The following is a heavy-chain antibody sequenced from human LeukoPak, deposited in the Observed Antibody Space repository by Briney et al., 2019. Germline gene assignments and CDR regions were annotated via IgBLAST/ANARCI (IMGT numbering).Heavy chain of an antibody. V-gene: IGHV1-18*01. CDR1: GYTFNSYG. J-gene: IGHJ6*03. CDR3: ARDLDIVVVVAATYYYMDV. Sequence: ASVKVFCKASGYTFNSYGISWVRQAPGQGLEGMGWISAYNGNTNYAQKLQGRVTMPTDASTSTAYMELRSLRSDDTAVYYCARDLDIVVVVAATYYYMDVWGKGTTVTVSS. CDR2: ISAYNGNT. D-gene: IGHD2-15*01.